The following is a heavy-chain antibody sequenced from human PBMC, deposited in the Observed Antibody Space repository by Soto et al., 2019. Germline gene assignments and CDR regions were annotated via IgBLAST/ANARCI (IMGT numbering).Heavy chain of an antibody. Sequence: ASVKVSCKASGYTFSGFYMHWVRQAPWQGLEWMGWINPKSGGTKSAEKFQGRVTMTRDTSISTAYMGLGRLTSDDTAVYYCANAALTGTAGLDFWGQGARVTLSS. CDR1: GYTFSGFY. CDR3: ANAALTGTAGLDF. J-gene: IGHJ4*02. V-gene: IGHV1-2*02. CDR2: INPKSGGT. D-gene: IGHD6-13*01.